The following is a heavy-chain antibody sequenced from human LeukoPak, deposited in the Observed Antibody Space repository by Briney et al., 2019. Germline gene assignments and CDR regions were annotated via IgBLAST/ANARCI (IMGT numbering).Heavy chain of an antibody. V-gene: IGHV1-69-2*01. D-gene: IGHD6-6*01. CDR3: ATGSSSSHPDY. J-gene: IGHJ4*02. CDR2: VDPEDGEA. CDR1: GYSFTDSY. Sequence: ASVKVSCKISGYSFTDSYMHWIQQAPGKGLGWVGLVDPEDGEAIYAEKFQGRVTITADTSADTSYMELSSPRSDDTAVYYCATGSSSSHPDYWGQGTLVTVSS.